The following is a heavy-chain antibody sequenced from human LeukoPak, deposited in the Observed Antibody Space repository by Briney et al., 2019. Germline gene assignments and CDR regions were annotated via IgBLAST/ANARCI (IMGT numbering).Heavy chain of an antibody. J-gene: IGHJ4*02. CDR3: ARRRGGFGEGEFDY. CDR2: SHTGGSI. Sequence: SETLSLTCTVSGVPISGFYWNWIRQPPRKGLEWVGYSHTGGSISSNPSLNSRVAFSMDTSKNQVSLRLNSVTATDTAVYYCARRRGGFGEGEFDYWGQGIPVTVST. V-gene: IGHV4-4*08. D-gene: IGHD3-10*01. CDR1: GVPISGFY.